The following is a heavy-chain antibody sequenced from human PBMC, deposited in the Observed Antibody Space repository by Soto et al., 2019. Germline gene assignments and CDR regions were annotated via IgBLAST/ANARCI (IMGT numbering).Heavy chain of an antibody. J-gene: IGHJ4*02. CDR2: LYWDDDK. CDR1: GFSLSTSGVG. Sequence: QITLKESGPTLVKPTQTLTLTCTFSGFSLSTSGVGVGWIRQPPGKALEWLALLYWDDDKRYSPSLKSSLPNPRDTPKNQVVLTMTTIDPVDTAPYYGAQRQRTVYFDYWGQGPLVTVSS. V-gene: IGHV2-5*02. CDR3: AQRQRTVYFDY. D-gene: IGHD4-17*01.